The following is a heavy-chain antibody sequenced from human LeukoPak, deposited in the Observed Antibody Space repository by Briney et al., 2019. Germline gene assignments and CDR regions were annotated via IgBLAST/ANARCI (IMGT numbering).Heavy chain of an antibody. CDR2: ISGSGGST. V-gene: IGHV3-23*01. CDR3: AKGGVRGFLEWLSYFDY. CDR1: GFTFSRYA. J-gene: IGHJ4*02. D-gene: IGHD3-3*01. Sequence: GGSLRLSCAASGFTFSRYAMSWVRQAPGKGLEWVSAISGSGGSTYYADSVKGRFTISRDNSKNTLYLQMNSLRAEDTAVYYCAKGGVRGFLEWLSYFDYWGQGTLVTVSS.